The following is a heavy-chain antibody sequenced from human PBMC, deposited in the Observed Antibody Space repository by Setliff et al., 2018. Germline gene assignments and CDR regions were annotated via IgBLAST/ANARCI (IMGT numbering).Heavy chain of an antibody. CDR1: GFTFSSYA. V-gene: IGHV3-23*01. CDR2: ISGSGGST. Sequence: PGGSLRLSCAASGFTFSSYAITWVRQAPGKGLEWVSAISGSGGSTYYADSVKGRFTISRDNSKNTLYLQMNSLRAEDTAVYYCAKDRGLGISGGDAFDIWGQGTMVTVSS. J-gene: IGHJ3*02. CDR3: AKDRGLGISGGDAFDI. D-gene: IGHD7-27*01.